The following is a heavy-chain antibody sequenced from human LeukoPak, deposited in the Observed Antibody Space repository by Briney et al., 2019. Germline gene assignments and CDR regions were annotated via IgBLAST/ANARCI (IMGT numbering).Heavy chain of an antibody. J-gene: IGHJ4*02. CDR1: GGSFSGYY. Sequence: PSETLSLTCAVYGGSFSGYYWSWIRQPPGKGLEWIGEINHSGSTNYNPSLKSRVTISVDTSKNQFSLKLSSATAADTAVYYCARGVTTKPFDYWGQGTLVTVSS. D-gene: IGHD1-14*01. CDR3: ARGVTTKPFDY. V-gene: IGHV4-34*01. CDR2: INHSGST.